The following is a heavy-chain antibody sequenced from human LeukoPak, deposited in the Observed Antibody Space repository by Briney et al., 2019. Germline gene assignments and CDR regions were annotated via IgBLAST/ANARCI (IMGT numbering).Heavy chain of an antibody. V-gene: IGHV6-1*01. CDR1: GDSVSSNSAA. D-gene: IGHD6-19*01. CDR2: TYYRSKWYN. Sequence: SQTLSLTRAISGDSVSSNSAAWNWIRQSPSRGLEWLGRTYYRSKWYNDYAVSVKSRITINPDTSKNQFSLQLNSVTPEDTAVYYCARDRKGSSGWYVNNWFDPWGQGTLVTVSS. CDR3: ARDRKGSSGWYVNNWFDP. J-gene: IGHJ5*02.